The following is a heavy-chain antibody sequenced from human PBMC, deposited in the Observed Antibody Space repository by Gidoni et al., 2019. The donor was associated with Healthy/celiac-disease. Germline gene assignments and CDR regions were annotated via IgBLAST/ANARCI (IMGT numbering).Heavy chain of an antibody. CDR2: IYYSGST. Sequence: QVQLQESGPGLVKPSEPLSLTCTLSGGSISSYYWSWIRQPPGLEWIGYIYYSGSTNYNPPLKSRVTISVDTSKNQFSLKLSSVTAADTAVYYCARGAYQLPLGMDVWGQGTTVTVSS. CDR3: ARGAYQLPLGMDV. V-gene: IGHV4-59*01. J-gene: IGHJ6*02. CDR1: GGSISSYY. D-gene: IGHD2-2*01.